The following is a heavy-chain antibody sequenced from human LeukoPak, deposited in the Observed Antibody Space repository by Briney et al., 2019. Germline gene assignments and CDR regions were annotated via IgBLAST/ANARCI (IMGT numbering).Heavy chain of an antibody. CDR3: AREAGGSGSYYSTFGVDY. CDR1: GYTFTGYY. Sequence: ASVKVSCKASGYTFTGYYMHWVRQAPGQGLEWMGWINPNSGGTNYAQKFRGRVTTTRDTSISTAYMELSRLRSDDTAVYYCAREAGGSGSYYSTFGVDYWGQGTLVTVSS. D-gene: IGHD3-10*01. J-gene: IGHJ4*02. V-gene: IGHV1-2*02. CDR2: INPNSGGT.